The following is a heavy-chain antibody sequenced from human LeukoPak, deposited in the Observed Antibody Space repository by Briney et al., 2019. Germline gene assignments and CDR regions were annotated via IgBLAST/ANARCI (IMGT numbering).Heavy chain of an antibody. J-gene: IGHJ3*02. CDR2: IYYSGST. CDR1: GGSISSYY. Sequence: PSETLSLTCTVSGGSISSYYWSWIRQPPGKGLEWIGYIYYSGSTNYNPSLKSRVTISVDTSKNRFSLKLSSVTAADTAVYYCARQHPDYGDAFDIWGQGTMVTVSS. D-gene: IGHD4-17*01. CDR3: ARQHPDYGDAFDI. V-gene: IGHV4-59*08.